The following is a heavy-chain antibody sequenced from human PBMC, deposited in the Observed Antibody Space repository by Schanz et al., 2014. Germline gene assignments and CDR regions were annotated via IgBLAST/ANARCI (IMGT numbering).Heavy chain of an antibody. CDR2: ISASSNFV. Sequence: QLVESGGGLVKPGGSLRLSCATSGFNLRRYSMNWVRQAPGGGLEWVSAISASSNFVNYAASVEGRFTVSRDNANNVMYLQMNSLRVGDTAMYYCERDTLWCGDINDPFDVWGHGTMVTVS. V-gene: IGHV3-21*01. J-gene: IGHJ3*01. CDR3: ERDTLWCGDINDPFDV. D-gene: IGHD3-10*01. CDR1: GFNLRRYS.